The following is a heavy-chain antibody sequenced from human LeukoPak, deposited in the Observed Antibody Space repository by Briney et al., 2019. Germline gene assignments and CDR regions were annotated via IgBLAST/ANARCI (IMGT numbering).Heavy chain of an antibody. J-gene: IGHJ4*02. CDR2: ISGSGGST. Sequence: GGSLRLSCAASGFTFSSYAMSWVRQAPGKGLEWVSAISGSGGSTYYADSVRGRFTISRDNSKNTLYLQMNSLRAEDTAVYYCAKYGRYGGNSDLDYWGQGTLVTVSS. CDR1: GFTFSSYA. CDR3: AKYGRYGGNSDLDY. V-gene: IGHV3-23*01. D-gene: IGHD4-23*01.